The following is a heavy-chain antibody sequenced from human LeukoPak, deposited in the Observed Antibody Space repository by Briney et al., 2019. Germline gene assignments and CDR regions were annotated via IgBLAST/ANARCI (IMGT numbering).Heavy chain of an antibody. CDR2: IYYSGST. D-gene: IGHD3-22*01. CDR1: GGSISSGGYY. V-gene: IGHV4-31*03. Sequence: SEILSLTCTVSGGSISSGGYYWSWIRQHPGKGLEWIGYIYYSGSTYYNPSLKSRVTISVDTSKNQFSLKLSSVTAADTAVYYCAREGDSSGYYRDCAFDIWGQGTMVTVSS. J-gene: IGHJ3*02. CDR3: AREGDSSGYYRDCAFDI.